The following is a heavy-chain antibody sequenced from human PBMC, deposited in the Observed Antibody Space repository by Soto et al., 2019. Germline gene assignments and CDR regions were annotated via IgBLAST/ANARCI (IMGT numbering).Heavy chain of an antibody. J-gene: IGHJ4*02. Sequence: GGSLRLSCSASGFTFSSYAMHWVRQAPGKGLEYVSAISNNGGSTYYADSVKGRFTISRDNSKKTLYLQMSSLRAEDTAVYYCVKDRVLAVAGTDGSYFDYWGQGTLVTVSS. CDR2: ISNNGGST. CDR3: VKDRVLAVAGTDGSYFDY. CDR1: GFTFSSYA. D-gene: IGHD6-19*01. V-gene: IGHV3-64D*08.